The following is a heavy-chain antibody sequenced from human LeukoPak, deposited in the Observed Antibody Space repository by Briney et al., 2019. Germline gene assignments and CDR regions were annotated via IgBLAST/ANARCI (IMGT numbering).Heavy chain of an antibody. CDR1: GGSISSYY. Sequence: SETVSLTCTVSGGSISSYYWSWIRQPPGKGLEWIGYIYYSGSTNYNPSLKSRVTISVDTSKNQFSLKLSSVTAADTAVYYCARADTATSWFYMDVWGKGTTVTVSS. D-gene: IGHD5-18*01. J-gene: IGHJ6*03. CDR3: ARADTATSWFYMDV. V-gene: IGHV4-59*01. CDR2: IYYSGST.